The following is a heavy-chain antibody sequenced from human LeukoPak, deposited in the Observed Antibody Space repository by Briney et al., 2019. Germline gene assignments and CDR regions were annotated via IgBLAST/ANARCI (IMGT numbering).Heavy chain of an antibody. CDR2: TRNKANSYTT. J-gene: IGHJ6*03. CDR3: ARDSAARDYYYYYMDV. V-gene: IGHV3-72*01. CDR1: GFTFSDHY. Sequence: GGSLGLSCAASGFTFSDHYMDWVRQAPGKGLEWVGRTRNKANSYTTEYAASVKGRFTISRDDSKNSLYLQMNSLKTEDTAVYYCARDSAARDYYYYYMDVWGKGTTVTVSS. D-gene: IGHD6-6*01.